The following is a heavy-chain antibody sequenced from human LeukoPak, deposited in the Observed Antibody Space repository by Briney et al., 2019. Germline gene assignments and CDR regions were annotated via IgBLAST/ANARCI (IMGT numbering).Heavy chain of an antibody. CDR1: GGSISSGSYY. J-gene: IGHJ4*02. D-gene: IGHD6-13*01. V-gene: IGHV4-61*02. CDR3: ARGIAAAGTGSIADY. Sequence: PSETLSLTCTVSGGSISSGSYYWSWIRQPAGKGLEWIGRIYTSGSTNYNPSLKSRVTISVDTSKNQFSLKLSSVTAADTAVYYCARGIAAAGTGSIADYWGQGTLVTVSS. CDR2: IYTSGST.